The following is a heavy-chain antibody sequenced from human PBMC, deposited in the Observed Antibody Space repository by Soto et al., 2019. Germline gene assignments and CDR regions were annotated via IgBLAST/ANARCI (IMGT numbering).Heavy chain of an antibody. D-gene: IGHD6-19*01. CDR1: GGSFSGYY. V-gene: IGHV4-34*01. CDR3: ARALATSSTHYFDY. Sequence: SETLSLTCAVYGGSFSGYYWSWIRQSPGKGLEWIGEINHSGSTNYNPSLKSRVTISVDTSKNQFSLKLSSVTAADTAVYYCARALATSSTHYFDYWGQGTLVTVSS. CDR2: INHSGST. J-gene: IGHJ4*02.